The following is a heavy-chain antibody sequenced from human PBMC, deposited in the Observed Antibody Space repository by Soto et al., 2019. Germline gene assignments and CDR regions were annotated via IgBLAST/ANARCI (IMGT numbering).Heavy chain of an antibody. CDR1: GFTFSSYA. J-gene: IGHJ3*02. CDR3: AKDWFEPYGSGIPISSFDI. CDR2: ISGSGGST. D-gene: IGHD3-10*01. Sequence: GGSLRLSCAVSGFTFSSYAMSWVRQAPGKGLEWVSAISGSGGSTYYADSVKGRFTISRDNSKNTLYLQMNSLRAEDTAVYYCAKDWFEPYGSGIPISSFDIWGQGTMVTVSS. V-gene: IGHV3-23*01.